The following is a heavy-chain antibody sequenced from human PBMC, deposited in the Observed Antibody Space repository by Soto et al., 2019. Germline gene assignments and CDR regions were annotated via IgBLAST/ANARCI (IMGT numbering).Heavy chain of an antibody. D-gene: IGHD3-10*01. J-gene: IGHJ5*02. CDR3: ARPSITMVRGVISRWFDP. CDR1: GGSFSGYY. CDR2: INHSGST. V-gene: IGHV4-34*01. Sequence: PSETLSLTCAVYGGSFSGYYWSWIRQPPGKGLEWIGEINHSGSTNYNPSLKSRVTISVDTSENQFSLKLSSVTAADTAVFYFARPSITMVRGVISRWFDPWGQGTLVTVFS.